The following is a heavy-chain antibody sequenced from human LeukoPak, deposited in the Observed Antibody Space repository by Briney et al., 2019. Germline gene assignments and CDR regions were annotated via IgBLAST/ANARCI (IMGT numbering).Heavy chain of an antibody. D-gene: IGHD6-13*01. V-gene: IGHV3-30-3*01. CDR2: ISYDGSNK. CDR1: GFTFSSYA. CDR3: ARAYSGSGIAAAGILDY. Sequence: PGGSLRLSCAASGFTFSSYAMHWVRQAPGKGLEWVAVISYDGSNKYYADSVKGRFTISRDNPKNTLYLQMNSLRAEDTAVYYCARAYSGSGIAAAGILDYWGQGTLVTVSS. J-gene: IGHJ4*02.